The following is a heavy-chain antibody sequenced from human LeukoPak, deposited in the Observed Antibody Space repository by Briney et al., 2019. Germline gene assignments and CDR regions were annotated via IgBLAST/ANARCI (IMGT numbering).Heavy chain of an antibody. CDR3: ALSPLGAAGTWSGLFDY. J-gene: IGHJ4*02. Sequence: SETLSLTCAVSGYSISSGYYWSWIRQPPGKGLEWIGSISPSGSTFYNPSLKSRVTISVDTSKNQFSLKLRSVTAADTAVYYCALSPLGAAGTWSGLFDYWGQGTLVTVSS. D-gene: IGHD6-13*01. CDR2: ISPSGST. CDR1: GYSISSGYY. V-gene: IGHV4-38-2*01.